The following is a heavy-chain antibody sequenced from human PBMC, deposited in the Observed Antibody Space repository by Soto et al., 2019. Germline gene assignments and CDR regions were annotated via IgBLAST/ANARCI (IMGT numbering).Heavy chain of an antibody. J-gene: IGHJ4*02. CDR3: ARGNQIRYIVRSPGSIFDY. CDR1: GFTFSSYD. V-gene: IGHV3-13*01. CDR2: IGTAGDT. Sequence: PGGSLRLSCAASGFTFSSYDMHWVRQATGKGLEWVSAIGTAGDTYYPGSVKGRFTISRENAKNSLYLQMNSLRAEDTAVYYCARGNQIRYIVRSPGSIFDYWGQGTLVTVSS. D-gene: IGHD2-21*01.